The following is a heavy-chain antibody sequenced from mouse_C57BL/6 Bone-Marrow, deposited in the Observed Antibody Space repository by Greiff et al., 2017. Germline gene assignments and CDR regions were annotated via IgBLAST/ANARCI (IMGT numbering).Heavy chain of an antibody. J-gene: IGHJ1*03. Sequence: SGPELVKPGASVKISCKASGYSFTDYNMNWVKQSNGKSLEWIGVINPNYGTTSYNQKFKGKATLTVDQSSSTAYMQLNSLTSEDSAVYYCARGGYGSSYCYWYFDVWGTGTTVTVSS. V-gene: IGHV1-39*01. CDR3: ARGGYGSSYCYWYFDV. CDR1: GYSFTDYN. CDR2: INPNYGTT. D-gene: IGHD1-1*01.